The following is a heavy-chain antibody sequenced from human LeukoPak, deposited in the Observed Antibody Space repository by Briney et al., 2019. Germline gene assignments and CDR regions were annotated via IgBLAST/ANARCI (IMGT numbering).Heavy chain of an antibody. J-gene: IGHJ4*02. CDR1: GFTFSSYA. CDR3: AKDQRSSTSCPTDYFDY. D-gene: IGHD2-2*01. CDR2: ISGSGGST. V-gene: IGHV3-23*01. Sequence: PGGSLRLSCAASGFTFSSYAMSWVRQAPGKGLEWVSAISGSGGSTYYADSVKGRFTISRDNSKNTLYLQMNSLRAEDTAVYYCAKDQRSSTSCPTDYFDYWGQGTLVTVSS.